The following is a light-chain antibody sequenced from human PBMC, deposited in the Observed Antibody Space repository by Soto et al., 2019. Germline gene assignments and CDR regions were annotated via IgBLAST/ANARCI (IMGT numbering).Light chain of an antibody. J-gene: IGKJ1*01. CDR2: GAS. CDR1: QSVSSN. CDR3: QQYNNWPT. Sequence: EIVMTQSPATLSVSPGERATLSCRASQSVSSNLAWYQHKPGQAPRLLIYGASTRATGIPARFSGSGSGTAFTLTISSLQSEEFAVYYCQQYNNWPTFGHGTKVYIK. V-gene: IGKV3-15*01.